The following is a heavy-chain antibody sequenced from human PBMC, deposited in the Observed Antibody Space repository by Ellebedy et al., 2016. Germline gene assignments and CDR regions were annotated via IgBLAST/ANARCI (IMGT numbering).Heavy chain of an antibody. Sequence: GESLKISCAASGFTFSSYSMNWVRQAPGKGLEWVSYISPSTSSIYYADPVKGRFTISRDNAKNSLVLEMSSLRVEDTGVYYCARVGMVLTNPFDCWGQGTLVTVSS. D-gene: IGHD4/OR15-4a*01. J-gene: IGHJ4*02. CDR3: ARVGMVLTNPFDC. CDR2: ISPSTSSI. CDR1: GFTFSSYS. V-gene: IGHV3-48*01.